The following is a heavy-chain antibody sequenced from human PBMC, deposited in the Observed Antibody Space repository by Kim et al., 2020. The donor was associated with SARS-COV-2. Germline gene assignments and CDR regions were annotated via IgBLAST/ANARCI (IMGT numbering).Heavy chain of an antibody. CDR1: GGSFSGYY. CDR2: INHSGST. V-gene: IGHV4-34*01. D-gene: IGHD3-10*02. J-gene: IGHJ4*02. Sequence: SETLSLTCAVYGGSFSGYYWSWIRQPPGKGLEWIGEINHSGSTNYNPSLKSRVTISVDTSKNQFSLKLSSVTAADTAVYYCARGPRAYVRGVISDYWGQGTLVTVSS. CDR3: ARGPRAYVRGVISDY.